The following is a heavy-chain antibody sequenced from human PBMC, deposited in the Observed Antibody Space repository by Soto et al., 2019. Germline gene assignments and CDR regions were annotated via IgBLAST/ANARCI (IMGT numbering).Heavy chain of an antibody. CDR2: ISYDGSNK. D-gene: IGHD3-22*01. J-gene: IGHJ3*02. V-gene: IGHV3-30*18. Sequence: GGSLRLSCAASGFTFSSYGMHWVRQAPGKGLEWVAVISYDGSNKYYADSVKGRFTISRDNSKNTLYLQMNSLRAEDTAVYYCAKDLLYYYDSSGYYSSPSAFDIWGQGTMXTVSS. CDR3: AKDLLYYYDSSGYYSSPSAFDI. CDR1: GFTFSSYG.